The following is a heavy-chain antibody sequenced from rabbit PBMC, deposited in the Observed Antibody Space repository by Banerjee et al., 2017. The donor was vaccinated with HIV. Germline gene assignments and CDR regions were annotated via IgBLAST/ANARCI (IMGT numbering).Heavy chain of an antibody. D-gene: IGHD6-1*01. Sequence: QSLEESGGDLVKPGASLTLTCTASGFDFSNNAMCWVRQAPGKGLEWIACMDPGSRSTTFYASWAKGRFTISKTSSTTVTLQMTSLTAADTATYFCARDQAGSTGYAYGNFNLWGPGTLVTVS. CDR3: ARDQAGSTGYAYGNFNL. J-gene: IGHJ4*01. V-gene: IGHV1S40*01. CDR2: MDPGSRSTT. CDR1: GFDFSNNA.